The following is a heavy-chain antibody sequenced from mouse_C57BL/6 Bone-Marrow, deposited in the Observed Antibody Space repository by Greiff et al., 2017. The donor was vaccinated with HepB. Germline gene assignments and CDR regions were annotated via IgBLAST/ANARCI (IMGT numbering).Heavy chain of an antibody. CDR1: GFTFSSYT. CDR2: ISGGGGNT. CDR3: ARQYDYDPFDY. Sequence: DVMLVESGGGLVKPGGSLKLSCAASGFTFSSYTMSWVRQTPEKRLEWVATISGGGGNTYYPDSVKGRFTISRDNAKNTLYLQMSSLRSEDTALYYCARQYDYDPFDYWGQGTTLTVSS. D-gene: IGHD2-4*01. J-gene: IGHJ2*01. V-gene: IGHV5-9*01.